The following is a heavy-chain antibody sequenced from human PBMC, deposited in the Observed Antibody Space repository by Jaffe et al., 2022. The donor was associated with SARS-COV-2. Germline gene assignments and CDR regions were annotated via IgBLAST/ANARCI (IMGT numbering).Heavy chain of an antibody. J-gene: IGHJ6*02. Sequence: EVQLVESGGGLVQPGGSLRLSCAASGFTFSSYWMSWVRQAPGKGLEWVANIKQDGSEKYYVDSVKGRFTISRDNAKNSLYLQMNSLRAEDTAVYYCARDSAQGKLAGSYDYGMDVWGQGTTVTVSS. CDR1: GFTFSSYW. D-gene: IGHD6-19*01. CDR2: IKQDGSEK. V-gene: IGHV3-7*03. CDR3: ARDSAQGKLAGSYDYGMDV.